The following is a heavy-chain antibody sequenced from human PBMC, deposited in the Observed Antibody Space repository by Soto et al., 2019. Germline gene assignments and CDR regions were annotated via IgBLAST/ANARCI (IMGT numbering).Heavy chain of an antibody. J-gene: IGHJ6*02. D-gene: IGHD2-8*02. CDR3: ARNRGSYWVHYGMDV. CDR2: ISNNGGST. Sequence: GGSLRLSCAASGFTFNIYTMHWVRQAPGKGLEYVSAISNNGGSTYYANSVKGRFTISRDNSKNTVYLQMGSLRAEDMAVYYCARNRGSYWVHYGMDVWGQGTTVTVSS. CDR1: GFTFNIYT. V-gene: IGHV3-64*01.